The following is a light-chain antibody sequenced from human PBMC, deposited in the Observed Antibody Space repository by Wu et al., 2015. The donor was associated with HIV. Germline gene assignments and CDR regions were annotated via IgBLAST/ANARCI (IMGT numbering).Light chain of an antibody. CDR1: PSVGNNY. Sequence: EIVLTQSPGTLSLSPGERATLSCRASPSVGNNYFAWFQQKPGQAPRLLIYGASSRATGIPDRFSGSGSGTDFTLTITRLEPEDFAVYHCQQRSNWPPITFGQGTRLEIK. CDR3: QQRSNWPPIT. J-gene: IGKJ5*01. V-gene: IGKV3D-20*02. CDR2: GAS.